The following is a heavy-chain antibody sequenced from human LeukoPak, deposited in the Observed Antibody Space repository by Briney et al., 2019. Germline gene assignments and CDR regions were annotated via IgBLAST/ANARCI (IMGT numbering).Heavy chain of an antibody. CDR3: ARDRIGKYSIDY. Sequence: GGSLRPSCAASGFTFSSYGMHWVRQAPGKGLEWVAFISDNGLRTYYLESVKGLFTISRDDSKNTLYLQMNSLRVEDTAVYYCARDRIGKYSIDYWGQGTLVTVSS. D-gene: IGHD2-15*01. J-gene: IGHJ4*02. CDR1: GFTFSSYG. CDR2: ISDNGLRT. V-gene: IGHV3-30*12.